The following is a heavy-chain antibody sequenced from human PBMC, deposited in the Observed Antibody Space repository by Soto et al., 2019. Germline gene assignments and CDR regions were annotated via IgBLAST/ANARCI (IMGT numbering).Heavy chain of an antibody. CDR2: IAPSDSQT. CDR3: ARQIYDSDTGPNFQYYFDS. Sequence: SGESLKISCKGSGYSFAGYWITWVRQKPGKGLEWMGRIAPSDSQTYYSPSFRGHVTISVTKSITTVFLQWSSLRASDTAMYYCARQIYDSDTGPNFQYYFDSWGQGTPVTVSS. D-gene: IGHD3-22*01. J-gene: IGHJ4*02. CDR1: GYSFAGYW. V-gene: IGHV5-10-1*01.